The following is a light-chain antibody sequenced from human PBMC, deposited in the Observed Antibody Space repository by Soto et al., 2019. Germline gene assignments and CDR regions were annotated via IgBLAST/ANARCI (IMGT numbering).Light chain of an antibody. CDR1: SSNIGSNY. Sequence: QSVLTQPPSASGTPGQGVTISCSGSSSNIGSNYVYWDQQLPGTAPKLLIYNNNQRPSGVPDRFSASKSGTSASLAIRGLRSDDEADYYCSSWDGSLSGYVFGAGTKVTVL. CDR2: NNN. J-gene: IGLJ1*01. CDR3: SSWDGSLSGYV. V-gene: IGLV1-47*02.